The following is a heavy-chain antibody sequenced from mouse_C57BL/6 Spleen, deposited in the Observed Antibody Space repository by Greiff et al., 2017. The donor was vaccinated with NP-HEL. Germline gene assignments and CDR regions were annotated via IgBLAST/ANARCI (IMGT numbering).Heavy chain of an antibody. V-gene: IGHV2-2*01. CDR2: IWSGGST. Sequence: VQLQQSGPGLVQPSQSLSITCTVSGFSLTSYGVHWVRQSPGKGLEWLGVIWSGGSTDYNAAFISRLSISKDNSKSQVFFKMNSLQADDTAIYYCARQAIYYYGSSYVWYFDVWGTGTTVTVSS. CDR3: ARQAIYYYGSSYVWYFDV. J-gene: IGHJ1*03. CDR1: GFSLTSYG. D-gene: IGHD1-1*01.